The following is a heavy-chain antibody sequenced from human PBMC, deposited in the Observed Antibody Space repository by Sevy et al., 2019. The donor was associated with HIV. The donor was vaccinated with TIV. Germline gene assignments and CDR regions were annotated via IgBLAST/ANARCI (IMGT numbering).Heavy chain of an antibody. D-gene: IGHD6-19*01. V-gene: IGHV3-30*03. CDR2: ISSYGNEA. CDR1: GFNFSNYV. J-gene: IGHJ6*02. Sequence: GGSLRLSCAASGFNFSNYVLHWVRQAPGKGLEWVTFISSYGNEADYVDSVKGRFTISRDDSKNTLYLQMNSLRHEDTAVYYCARSILAVAGSYGMDVWGQGTTVTVSS. CDR3: ARSILAVAGSYGMDV.